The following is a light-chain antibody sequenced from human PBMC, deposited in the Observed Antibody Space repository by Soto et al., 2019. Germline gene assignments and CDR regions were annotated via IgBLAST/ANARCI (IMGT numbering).Light chain of an antibody. Sequence: EIVLTQSPGTLSMSPGERATLSCRASQAVSSSLLAWYQHKPGQAPRLVIYGASSRATGIPDRFSGSGSGTDFTLTISRLEPEDFAVYYCQQGGASPWTFGQGTKVEIK. V-gene: IGKV3-20*01. CDR1: QAVSSSL. CDR2: GAS. CDR3: QQGGASPWT. J-gene: IGKJ1*01.